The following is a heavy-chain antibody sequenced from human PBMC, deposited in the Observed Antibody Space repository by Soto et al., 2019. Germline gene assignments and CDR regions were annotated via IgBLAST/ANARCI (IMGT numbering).Heavy chain of an antibody. Sequence: GGSLRLSCAASGFSFSSYNMNWVRQAPGKGLEWVSSISGSSSYIYYADSVKGRFTITRDNAKNSVYLQMNGLRAEDTAVYYCARRGVTTVNTRSYNWFDPWGQGTLVTVSS. D-gene: IGHD4-17*01. CDR2: ISGSSSYI. V-gene: IGHV3-21*01. CDR3: ARRGVTTVNTRSYNWFDP. J-gene: IGHJ5*02. CDR1: GFSFSSYN.